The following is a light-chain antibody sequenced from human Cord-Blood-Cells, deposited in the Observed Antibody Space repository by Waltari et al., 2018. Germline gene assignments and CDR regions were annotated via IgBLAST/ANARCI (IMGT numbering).Light chain of an antibody. V-gene: IGLV2-11*01. CDR2: DVI. J-gene: IGLJ3*02. CDR3: CSYAGSYTWM. Sequence: QSALTQPRSVSGSPGQSVTISCTGTSSDVGGYNYVSWYQQHPGKAPKLMIYDVIKRPSGFPDRFSGSKSGNTASLTISGLQAEDEADYYCCSYAGSYTWMFGGGTKLTVL. CDR1: SSDVGGYNY.